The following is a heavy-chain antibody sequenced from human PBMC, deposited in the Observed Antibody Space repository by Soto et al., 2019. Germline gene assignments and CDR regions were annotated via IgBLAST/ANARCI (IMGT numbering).Heavy chain of an antibody. CDR1: GGLISNGYYY. V-gene: IGHV4-31*02. CDR3: ARADSGYYDSSGYHSIDY. D-gene: IGHD3-22*01. Sequence: RSGTWTVSGGLISNGYYYWRGIRQHPGKVLEWIGYIYHSGSTYYNPSLKSRLTISVATSKNQFSLKLSSVTAADTAVYYCARADSGYYDSSGYHSIDYWGQGTLVTVSS. J-gene: IGHJ4*02. CDR2: IYHSGST.